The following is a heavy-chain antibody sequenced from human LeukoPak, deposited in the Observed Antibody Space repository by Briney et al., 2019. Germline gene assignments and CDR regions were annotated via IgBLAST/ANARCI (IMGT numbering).Heavy chain of an antibody. CDR2: INSGGTTT. CDR3: ATSNWFDP. V-gene: IGHV3-74*01. Sequence: GGSLRLSCAASGFTFSTYWMHWVHQAPGKGLVWVSRINSGGTTTNYADSVKGRFTISRDNAKNTLYLQMNSLRGEDTAVYYCATSNWFDPWGQGTLVTVSS. CDR1: GFTFSTYW. J-gene: IGHJ5*02. D-gene: IGHD2-2*01.